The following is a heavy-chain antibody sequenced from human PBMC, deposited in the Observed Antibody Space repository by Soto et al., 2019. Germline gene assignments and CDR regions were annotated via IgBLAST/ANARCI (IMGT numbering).Heavy chain of an antibody. CDR1: GGSISSGDYY. CDR2: IYYSGST. Sequence: NPSETLSRTCTVSGGSISSGDYYWSWIRQPPGKGLEWIGYIYYSGSTYYNPSLKSRVTISVDTSKDQFSLKLSSVTAADTAVYYCARAPYYYASSGYYPFDYWGQGTLVTVSS. D-gene: IGHD3-22*01. CDR3: ARAPYYYASSGYYPFDY. V-gene: IGHV4-30-4*01. J-gene: IGHJ4*02.